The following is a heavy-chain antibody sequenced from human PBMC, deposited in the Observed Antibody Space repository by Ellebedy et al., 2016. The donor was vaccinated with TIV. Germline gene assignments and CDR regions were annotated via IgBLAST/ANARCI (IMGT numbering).Heavy chain of an antibody. Sequence: GESLKISCKGSGYSFTTYWIGWVRQMPGKGLEWVGIILPGDSDTRYSPSFQGQVTISVDKSTSSAYLQWSSLRASDTAMYYCARQRRPQLRSPFDYWGQGTLVTVSS. CDR3: ARQRRPQLRSPFDY. CDR2: ILPGDSDT. J-gene: IGHJ4*02. CDR1: GYSFTTYW. D-gene: IGHD2-2*01. V-gene: IGHV5-51*01.